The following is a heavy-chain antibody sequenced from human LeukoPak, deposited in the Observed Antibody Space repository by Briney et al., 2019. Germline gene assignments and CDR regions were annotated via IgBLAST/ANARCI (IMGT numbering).Heavy chain of an antibody. D-gene: IGHD3-22*01. J-gene: IGHJ4*02. V-gene: IGHV3-7*01. Sequence: GSLRLSCAASGFTLSGHCMTWVRQAPGKGLEWVASIKQDGTENYYVDSVKGRFTISRDNAKNSLYLQMTSLRAEDTAVYYCARLTYHDSSVYRPIDYWGLGTLVTVSS. CDR3: ARLTYHDSSVYRPIDY. CDR2: IKQDGTEN. CDR1: GFTLSGHC.